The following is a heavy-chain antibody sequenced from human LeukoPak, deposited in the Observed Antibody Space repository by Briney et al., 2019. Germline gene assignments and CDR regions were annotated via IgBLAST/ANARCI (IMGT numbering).Heavy chain of an antibody. V-gene: IGHV3-23*01. CDR3: ARDRSGGNYATFEY. J-gene: IGHJ4*02. Sequence: GGSLRLSCAASGFTFSNYAISWVRQAPGKGLEWVLAISAAGGSTYYADSVKGRFTFSRDNAKNTLYVQMSSLRAEDTAVYYCARDRSGGNYATFEYWGQGTLVTVSS. CDR2: ISAAGGST. CDR1: GFTFSNYA. D-gene: IGHD1-26*01.